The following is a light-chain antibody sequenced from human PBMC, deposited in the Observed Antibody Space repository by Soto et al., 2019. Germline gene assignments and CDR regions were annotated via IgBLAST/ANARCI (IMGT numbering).Light chain of an antibody. CDR2: ATS. CDR3: QQYARVPGFT. V-gene: IGKV3-20*01. Sequence: EVVLTQSPGTMSLSPGERATLSYRASQSFRSNYLACYQQRPGQAPRLLIYATSSRATGVPDRFSGSGSGTDFTLTISRLEPEDFAVYYCQQYARVPGFTFGGGTKVDIK. J-gene: IGKJ4*01. CDR1: QSFRSNY.